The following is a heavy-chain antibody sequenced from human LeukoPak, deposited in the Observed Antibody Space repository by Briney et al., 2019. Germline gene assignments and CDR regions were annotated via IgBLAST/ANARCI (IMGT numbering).Heavy chain of an antibody. D-gene: IGHD3-16*01. V-gene: IGHV3-53*01. Sequence: PGGSLRLSCTVSGFTVSNSMSWVRQAPGKGLEWVSFIYSDNTHYSDSVKGRFTISRDNSKNTLYLQMNSLRAEDTAVYYCARDGGGWENWFDPWGQGTLVTVSS. CDR2: IYSDNT. CDR3: ARDGGGWENWFDP. CDR1: GFTVSNS. J-gene: IGHJ5*02.